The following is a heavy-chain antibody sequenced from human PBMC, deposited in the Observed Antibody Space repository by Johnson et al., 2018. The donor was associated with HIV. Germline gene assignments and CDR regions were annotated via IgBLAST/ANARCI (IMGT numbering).Heavy chain of an antibody. CDR3: AREGRLGSYLGGVAFDI. V-gene: IGHV3-30*02. Sequence: VQLVESGGGVVQPGRSLRLSCAASGFTFSTYGMHWVRQAPGKGLEWVAFIRYDGSNNYYADSVKGRFTISRDNYKNTLYLQMNSLRAEDTAVYYCAREGRLGSYLGGVAFDIWGQGTMVTVSS. J-gene: IGHJ3*02. CDR1: GFTFSTYG. D-gene: IGHD1-26*01. CDR2: IRYDGSNN.